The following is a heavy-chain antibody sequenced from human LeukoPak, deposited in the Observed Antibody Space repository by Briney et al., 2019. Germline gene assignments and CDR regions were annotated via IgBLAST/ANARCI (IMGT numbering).Heavy chain of an antibody. J-gene: IGHJ4*02. CDR1: GFTFSSYA. CDR2: ISGSGGST. V-gene: IGHV3-23*01. CDR3: ARDRTYYYGSGSYYAS. D-gene: IGHD3-10*01. Sequence: AGGSLRLSCAASGFTFSSYAMSWVRQAPGKGLEWVSAISGSGGSTYYADSVKGRFTISRDNSKNTLYLQMNSLRAEDTAVYYCARDRTYYYGSGSYYASWGQGTLVTVSS.